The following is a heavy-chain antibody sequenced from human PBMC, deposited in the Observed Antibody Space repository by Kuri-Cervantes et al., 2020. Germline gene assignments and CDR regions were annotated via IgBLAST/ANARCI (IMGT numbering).Heavy chain of an antibody. J-gene: IGHJ4*02. V-gene: IGHV3-15*01. CDR3: TTDPRD. CDR1: GFTFGDYA. CDR2: IKSKTDGGTT. Sequence: GESLKISCTASGFTFGDYAMSWVRQAPGKGLEWVGRIKSKTDGGTTDYAAPVKGRFTISRDDSKNTLYLQMNSLKTEDTAVYYCTTDPRDWGQGTLVTVSS.